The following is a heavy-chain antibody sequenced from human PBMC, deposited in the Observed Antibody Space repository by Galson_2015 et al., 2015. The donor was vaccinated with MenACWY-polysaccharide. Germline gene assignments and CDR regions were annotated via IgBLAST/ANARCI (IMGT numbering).Heavy chain of an antibody. CDR3: AKPFYGGNSYGAFNI. J-gene: IGHJ3*02. CDR2: ISYDGSDK. V-gene: IGHV3-30*18. CDR1: GFPFSSYA. Sequence: SLRLSCAASGFPFSSYAIHWVRQAPGKGLEWVAVISYDGSDKYYADSVKGRFTISRDNPKNTLYLQMNSLRAEDTAVDYCAKPFYGGNSYGAFNIGGQGTMVTVSS. D-gene: IGHD4-23*01.